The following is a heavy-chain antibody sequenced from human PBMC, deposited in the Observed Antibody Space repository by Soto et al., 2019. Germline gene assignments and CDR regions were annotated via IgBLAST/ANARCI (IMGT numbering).Heavy chain of an antibody. CDR3: APLSVSLSGPYGIHV. CDR2: MLYSGLT. CDR1: GYSVSSSDYY. J-gene: IGHJ6*02. V-gene: IGHV4-39*01. D-gene: IGHD2-15*01. Sequence: SETLSLTCSVSGYSVSSSDYYWAWIRQPPGKGLEWIGSMLYSGLTYYNPSLKSRVTLSVDTSKNQFSVRLNSVTVSDTAVYYCAPLSVSLSGPYGIHVWGQGTTFTVSS.